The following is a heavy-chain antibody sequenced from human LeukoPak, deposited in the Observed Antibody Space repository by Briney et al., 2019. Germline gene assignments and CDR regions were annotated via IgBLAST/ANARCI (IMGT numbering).Heavy chain of an antibody. J-gene: IGHJ4*02. V-gene: IGHV3-23*01. CDR3: AKDRYGDYSLLAVFDY. Sequence: GGSLRLSCAASGFTFRSYAMRWVRQAPGKGMEGVSAISGSGGSTYYADSVKGRFTISRDNSKNTLYLQMNSLRAEDTAVYYCAKDRYGDYSLLAVFDYWGQGTLVTVSS. CDR2: ISGSGGST. D-gene: IGHD4-17*01. CDR1: GFTFRSYA.